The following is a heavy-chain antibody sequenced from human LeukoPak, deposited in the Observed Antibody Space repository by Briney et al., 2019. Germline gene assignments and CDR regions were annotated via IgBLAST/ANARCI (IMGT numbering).Heavy chain of an antibody. J-gene: IGHJ3*02. Sequence: GASVKVSCKASGYTFTGYYIHWVRQAPGQGLEWTGWINPNSGGIKYAQKFQGRVTMTRDTSISTAYLELSRLRSDDSAVYYCGRDRAVAGTAPDAFDIWGQGTMVTVSS. D-gene: IGHD6-19*01. CDR2: INPNSGGI. CDR1: GYTFTGYY. CDR3: GRDRAVAGTAPDAFDI. V-gene: IGHV1-2*02.